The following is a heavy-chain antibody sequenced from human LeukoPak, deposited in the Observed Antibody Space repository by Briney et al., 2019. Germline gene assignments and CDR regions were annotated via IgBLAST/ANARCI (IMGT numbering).Heavy chain of an antibody. J-gene: IGHJ5*01. CDR1: GDSFTTNY. CDR3: ARDRWFEC. Sequence: SDTLSLTCTVSGDSFTTNYWRWIRQSPGKGLEGIGYIIYSGSTTYNPSLKSRVTISLDTSKYQCSLKPSSVTAADTAVYNCARDRWFECWGQGTLVTVSS. CDR2: IIYSGST. V-gene: IGHV4-59*07.